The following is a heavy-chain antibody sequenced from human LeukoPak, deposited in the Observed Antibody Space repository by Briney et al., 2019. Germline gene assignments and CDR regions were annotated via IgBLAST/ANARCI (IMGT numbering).Heavy chain of an antibody. CDR2: IYTSGST. CDR1: GGSISSYY. D-gene: IGHD3-3*01. CDR3: ARSSDFWSGYVDN. Sequence: KPSETLCLTCTVSGGSISSYYWSWTRQPAGKGLEWIGRIYTSGSTNYNPSLKSRLTMSVDTSKNQFSLKLSSVTAADTAVYYCARSSDFWSGYVDNWGQGTLVTVSS. J-gene: IGHJ4*02. V-gene: IGHV4-4*07.